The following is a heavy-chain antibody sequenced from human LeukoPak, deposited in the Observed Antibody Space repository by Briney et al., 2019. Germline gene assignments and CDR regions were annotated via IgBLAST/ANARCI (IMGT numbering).Heavy chain of an antibody. CDR2: MNPNSGNT. V-gene: IGHV1-8*03. J-gene: IGHJ3*02. CDR3: ARVGRDPWDQLLWGDSDAFDI. D-gene: IGHD2-2*01. CDR1: GYTFTSYD. Sequence: GASVKVSCKASGYTFTSYDINWVRQATGQGLEWMGWMNPNSGNTGYAQKFQGRVTITRNTSISTAYMELSSLRSEDTAVYYCARVGRDPWDQLLWGDSDAFDIWGQGTMVTVSS.